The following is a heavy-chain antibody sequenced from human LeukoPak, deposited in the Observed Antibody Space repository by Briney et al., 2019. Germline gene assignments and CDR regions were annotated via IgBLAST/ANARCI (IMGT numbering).Heavy chain of an antibody. Sequence: GGSLRLSSAASGFTFSSYAMSWVRQAPGKGLEWVSAISGSGGSTYYADSVKGRFTISRDNSKNTLYLQMNSLRAEDTAVYYCAKEKVSGWYPDYFDYWGQGTLVTVSS. CDR2: ISGSGGST. CDR3: AKEKVSGWYPDYFDY. V-gene: IGHV3-23*01. CDR1: GFTFSSYA. J-gene: IGHJ4*02. D-gene: IGHD6-19*01.